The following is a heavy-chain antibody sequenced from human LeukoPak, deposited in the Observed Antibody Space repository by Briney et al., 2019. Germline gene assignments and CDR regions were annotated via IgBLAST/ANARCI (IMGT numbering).Heavy chain of an antibody. D-gene: IGHD5-24*01. CDR1: GFTFSDYY. J-gene: IGHJ4*02. Sequence: GGSLRLSCAASGFTFSDYYMNWIRQTPGKGLEWVSYISSSGSSIYYTDSVKGRFTISRGNAKNSLYLQMNSLRAEDTAVYYCARGRDGYNWGNDYWGQGTLVTVSS. CDR3: ARGRDGYNWGNDY. CDR2: ISSSGSSI. V-gene: IGHV3-11*01.